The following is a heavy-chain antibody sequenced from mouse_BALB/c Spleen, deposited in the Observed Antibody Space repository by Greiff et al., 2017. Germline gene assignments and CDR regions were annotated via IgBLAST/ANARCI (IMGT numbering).Heavy chain of an antibody. Sequence: EVQLQQSGPELVKPGASVKISCKASGYTFTDYNMHWVKQSHGKSLEWIGYIYPYNGGTGYNQKFKSKATLTVDNSSSTAYMELRSLTSEDSAVYYCAREDITTATDYWGQGTTLTVSS. CDR3: AREDITTATDY. CDR2: IYPYNGGT. J-gene: IGHJ2*01. CDR1: GYTFTDYN. V-gene: IGHV1S29*02. D-gene: IGHD1-2*01.